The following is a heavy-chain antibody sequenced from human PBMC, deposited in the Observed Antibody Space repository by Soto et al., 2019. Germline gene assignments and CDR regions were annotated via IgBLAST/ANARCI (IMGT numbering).Heavy chain of an antibody. Sequence: GGSLRLSCAASGFTVSTKYMSWVRQAPGKGLEWVSVIYSGGSTFYADSVRGRFTISRDNSKNTVNLQMNSLRAEDTAVYYCARAPRIVTAASGIRDFDYWGQGTQVTVSS. V-gene: IGHV3-66*01. CDR2: IYSGGST. D-gene: IGHD3-16*02. CDR1: GFTVSTKY. J-gene: IGHJ4*02. CDR3: ARAPRIVTAASGIRDFDY.